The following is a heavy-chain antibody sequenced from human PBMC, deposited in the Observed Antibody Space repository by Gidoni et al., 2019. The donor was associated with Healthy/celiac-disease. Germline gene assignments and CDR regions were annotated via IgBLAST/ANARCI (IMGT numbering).Heavy chain of an antibody. V-gene: IGHV3-11*01. J-gene: IGHJ3*02. CDR3: AREDGYGDYADDAVDI. D-gene: IGHD4-17*01. CDR1: GFAFSDYY. CDR2: SCSSSSTR. Sequence: QVQLVESGGGLVKPGGSLRLSCAAYGFAFSDYYRSWILQAPGKGLECDSYSCSSSSTRYYSDSVKGRFTISRDNAKNSLYLQMNSLRAEDTAVYYCAREDGYGDYADDAVDIWCQGTMVTVSA.